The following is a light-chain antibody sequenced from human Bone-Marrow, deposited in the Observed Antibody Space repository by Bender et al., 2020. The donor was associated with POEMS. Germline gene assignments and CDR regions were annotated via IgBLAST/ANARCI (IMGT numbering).Light chain of an antibody. J-gene: IGLJ3*02. Sequence: QSALTQPASVSGSPGQSITMSCTGTSSDVGAYVSWYQQHPGKAPKLIIYDVSNRPSGVSDRFSGSKSGNTASLTVSGLQAEDEADYVCCSYAGSRTWVFGGGTKLTVL. CDR2: DVS. CDR1: SSDVGAY. V-gene: IGLV2-23*02. CDR3: CSYAGSRTWV.